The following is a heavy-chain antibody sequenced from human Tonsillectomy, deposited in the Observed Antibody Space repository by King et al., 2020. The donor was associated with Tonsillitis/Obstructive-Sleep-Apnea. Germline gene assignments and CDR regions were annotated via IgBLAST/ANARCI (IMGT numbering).Heavy chain of an antibody. J-gene: IGHJ4*02. Sequence: VQLVQSGAEVKKPGESLKISCKGSGYSFTNYWIGWVRQMPGKGLEWMGIIYPGDSDTTYSPSFQGQVTISADKSISTAYLQWSSLKASDTAMYYCARGDVGPGRLLLFDYWGQGTLVTVSS. V-gene: IGHV5-51*03. CDR2: IYPGDSDT. CDR1: GYSFTNYW. D-gene: IGHD2-15*01. CDR3: ARGDVGPGRLLLFDY.